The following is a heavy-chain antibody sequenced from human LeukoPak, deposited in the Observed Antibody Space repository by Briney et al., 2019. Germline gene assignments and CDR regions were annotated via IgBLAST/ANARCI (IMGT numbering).Heavy chain of an antibody. CDR2: INVDGSST. J-gene: IGHJ5*02. CDR1: GFTFKNYW. Sequence: GGSLRLSCAASGFTFKNYWMHWVRQAPGKGLVWVSRINVDGSSTYYADSVKGRFTISRDNAEDTLYLQRNSLRAEDTAVYYCAKSNWFDPWGQGTLVTVSS. CDR3: AKSNWFDP. V-gene: IGHV3-74*01.